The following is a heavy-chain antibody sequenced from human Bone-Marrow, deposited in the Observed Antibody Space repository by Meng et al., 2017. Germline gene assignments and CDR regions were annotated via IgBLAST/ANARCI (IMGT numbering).Heavy chain of an antibody. CDR1: GYTFTSYY. CDR3: ARVAGPGFDAFDI. CDR2: INPRGGST. D-gene: IGHD6-19*01. Sequence: ASVKVSCKASGYTFTSYYMHWVRQATGQGLEWMGRINPRGGSTSYAQKFQGRVTMTRDTSTSTVYMELSSLRSEDTAVYSCARVAGPGFDAFDIWGQGTMVTVSS. V-gene: IGHV1-46*01. J-gene: IGHJ3*02.